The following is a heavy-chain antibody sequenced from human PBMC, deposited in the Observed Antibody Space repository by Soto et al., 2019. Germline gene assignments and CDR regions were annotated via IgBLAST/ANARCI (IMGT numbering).Heavy chain of an antibody. CDR2: ISAYNGNT. Sequence: QVQLVQSGAEVKKPGASVKVSCKASGYTFTSYGISWVRQAPGQGLEWMGWISAYNGNTNYAQKLQGRGTMTTDTSTSTAYMELRSLRSDDTTVYYCARDSFRQYTDSDYYGMDVWGHGTTVTVSS. CDR3: ARDSFRQYTDSDYYGMDV. CDR1: GYTFTSYG. V-gene: IGHV1-18*01. J-gene: IGHJ6*02. D-gene: IGHD6-6*01.